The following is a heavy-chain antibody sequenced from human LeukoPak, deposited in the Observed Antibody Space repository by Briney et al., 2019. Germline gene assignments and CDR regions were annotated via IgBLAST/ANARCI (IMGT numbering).Heavy chain of an antibody. CDR1: GFTFSSYA. Sequence: TGGSLRLSCAASGFTFSSYAMSWVRQAPGKGLEWVSAISGSGGSTYYADSVKGRFTISRDNAKNSLYLQMNSLRDEDTAVYYCAGEGRRSTSLKANYYYYYGMDVWGQGTTVTVSS. J-gene: IGHJ6*02. CDR2: ISGSGGST. CDR3: AGEGRRSTSLKANYYYYYGMDV. V-gene: IGHV3-23*01. D-gene: IGHD2-2*01.